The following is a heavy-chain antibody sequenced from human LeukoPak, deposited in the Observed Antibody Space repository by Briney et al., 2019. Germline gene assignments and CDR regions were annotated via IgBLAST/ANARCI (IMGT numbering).Heavy chain of an antibody. Sequence: GESLKFSCKGSGYSFTGYWIGWVRQMPGKGLEWMGIIYPGDSDTRYSPSFQGQVTISADKSISTAYLQWSGLKASDTAMYYCARRRKSRYYYDSSGYPDAFDIWGQGTMVTVSS. J-gene: IGHJ3*02. CDR2: IYPGDSDT. CDR1: GYSFTGYW. V-gene: IGHV5-51*01. CDR3: ARRRKSRYYYDSSGYPDAFDI. D-gene: IGHD3-22*01.